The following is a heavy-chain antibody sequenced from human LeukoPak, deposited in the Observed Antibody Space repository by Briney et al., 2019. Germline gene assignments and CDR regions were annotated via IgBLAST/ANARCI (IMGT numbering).Heavy chain of an antibody. CDR2: IYTSGST. CDR1: GGSISSYY. CDR3: ARDSTAGYYYYYGMDV. V-gene: IGHV4-4*07. Sequence: SETLSLTCTVSGGSISSYYWSWIRQPAGKGLVWIGRIYTSGSTNYNPSLKSRVTMSVDTSKNQFSLKLSSVTAADTAVYYCARDSTAGYYYYYGMDVWGQGTTVTVSS. J-gene: IGHJ6*02.